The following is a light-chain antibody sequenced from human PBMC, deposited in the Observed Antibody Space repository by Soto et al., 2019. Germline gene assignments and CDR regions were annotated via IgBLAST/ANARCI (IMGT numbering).Light chain of an antibody. Sequence: QSALTQPASVSGSPGQSITISCTGTSSDVGNYNLVSWYQQHPGKAPKPMIYEGSKRPSGVSNRFSGSKSGNTASLTISGLQAEDETYYYCCSYAGSNTWVFGGGTKLTVL. CDR3: CSYAGSNTWV. CDR2: EGS. CDR1: SSDVGNYNL. J-gene: IGLJ3*02. V-gene: IGLV2-23*01.